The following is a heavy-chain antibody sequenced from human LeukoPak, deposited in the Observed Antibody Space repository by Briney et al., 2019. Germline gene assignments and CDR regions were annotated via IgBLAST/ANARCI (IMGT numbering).Heavy chain of an antibody. CDR3: ARHDYGDYRLWDY. CDR2: IIPIFGTA. J-gene: IGHJ4*02. D-gene: IGHD4-17*01. CDR1: GGTFSSYA. V-gene: IGHV1-69*13. Sequence: ASVKVSCKASGGTFSSYAISWVRQAPGQGLEWMGGIIPIFGTANYAQKFQGRVTITADESTSTAYMELSSLRSEDTAVYYCARHDYGDYRLWDYWGQGTLVTVSS.